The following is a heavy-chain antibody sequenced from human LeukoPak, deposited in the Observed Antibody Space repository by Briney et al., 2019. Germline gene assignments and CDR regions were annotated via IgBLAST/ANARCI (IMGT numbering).Heavy chain of an antibody. CDR3: ARDEYCSSTSCYPFDH. Sequence: GGPLRLSCAASGFTFDDYGMSWVRQAPGKGLEWVSGINWNGGSTGYADSVKGRFTISRDNAKNSLYLQMNSLRAEDTALYYCARDEYCSSTSCYPFDHWGQGTLVTVSS. D-gene: IGHD2-2*01. CDR2: INWNGGST. CDR1: GFTFDDYG. V-gene: IGHV3-20*04. J-gene: IGHJ4*02.